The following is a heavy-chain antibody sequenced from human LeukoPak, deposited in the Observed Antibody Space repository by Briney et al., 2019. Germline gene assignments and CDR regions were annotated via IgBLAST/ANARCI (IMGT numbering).Heavy chain of an antibody. CDR1: GFTVSSNY. CDR2: IYSGGST. J-gene: IGHJ6*03. D-gene: IGHD6-13*01. CDR3: ARVRGSSWPLDYYYYMDV. Sequence: PGGSLRLSCAASGFTVSSNYMSWVRQAPGKGLEWVSVIYSGGSTYYADSVKGRFTISRDNSKNTLYLQMNSLRAEDTAVYYCARVRGSSWPLDYYYYMDVWGKGTTVTVSS. V-gene: IGHV3-53*01.